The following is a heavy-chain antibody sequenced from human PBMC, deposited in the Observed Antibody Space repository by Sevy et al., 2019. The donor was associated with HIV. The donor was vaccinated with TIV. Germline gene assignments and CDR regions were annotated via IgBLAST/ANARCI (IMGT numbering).Heavy chain of an antibody. CDR3: NRNPDYYDSSGYPDLYY. D-gene: IGHD3-22*01. CDR2: IRSKANSYAT. J-gene: IGHJ4*02. V-gene: IGHV3-73*01. CDR1: GFTFSGSA. Sequence: GGSLRLSCAASGFTFSGSAMHWVRQASGKGLEWVGRIRSKANSYATAYAASAKGRFTISRDDSKNTAYLQMISLKTEDTAVYYCNRNPDYYDSSGYPDLYYWGQGTLVTVSS.